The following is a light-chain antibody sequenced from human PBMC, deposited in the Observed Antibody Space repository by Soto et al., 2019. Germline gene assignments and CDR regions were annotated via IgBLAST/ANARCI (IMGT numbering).Light chain of an antibody. Sequence: DIPMTQSPTSLSASVGDRVTITCRASQDIRNFVAWYQQKPGKAPKLLIYAASTVQSGVPSRFSGSGSGTDFTLTINSLQPEDVETYSCQKYSSVPVFGPGTKVDIK. J-gene: IGKJ3*01. V-gene: IGKV1-27*01. CDR2: AAS. CDR3: QKYSSVPV. CDR1: QDIRNF.